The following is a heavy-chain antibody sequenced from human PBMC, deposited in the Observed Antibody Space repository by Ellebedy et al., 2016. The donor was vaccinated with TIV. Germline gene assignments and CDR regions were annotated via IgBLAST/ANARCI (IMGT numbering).Heavy chain of an antibody. D-gene: IGHD2-21*02. CDR2: ISGSSSDT. J-gene: IGHJ4*02. Sequence: GESLKISCVVSGFSFSDHYMNWIRQTPGKGLEWLSYISGSSSDTNYADSVKGRFTISRDNAENSLYLQMDNLRVEDTAVYYCVRTARIADYWGQGTLVTVSS. CDR1: GFSFSDHY. CDR3: VRTARIADY. V-gene: IGHV3-11*06.